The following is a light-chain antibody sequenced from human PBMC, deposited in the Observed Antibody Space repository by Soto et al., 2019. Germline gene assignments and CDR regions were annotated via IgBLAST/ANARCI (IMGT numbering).Light chain of an antibody. V-gene: IGLV2-14*01. CDR2: EVY. Sequence: QSVLIQPASVSGSPGQSITISCTGTNSDVGGYDRVSWYQHHPGKAPKLLIFEVYNRPSGISDRFSGSKSGDTASLTISGLQAEDEADYYCISYIPSTTTHWVFGGGTKVTVL. J-gene: IGLJ3*02. CDR3: ISYIPSTTTHWV. CDR1: NSDVGGYDR.